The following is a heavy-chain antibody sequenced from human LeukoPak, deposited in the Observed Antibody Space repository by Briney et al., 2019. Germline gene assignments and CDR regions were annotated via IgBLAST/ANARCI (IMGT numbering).Heavy chain of an antibody. CDR2: ISSSGSTI. D-gene: IGHD3-10*02. J-gene: IGHJ6*04. CDR1: GFNVSSNY. V-gene: IGHV3-11*04. Sequence: PGGSLRLSCAASGFNVSSNYMSWVRQAPGKGLEWVSYISSSGSTIYYADSVKGRFTIPRDNAKNSLYLQMNSLRAEDTAVYYCAELGITMIGGVWGKGTTVTISS. CDR3: AELGITMIGGV.